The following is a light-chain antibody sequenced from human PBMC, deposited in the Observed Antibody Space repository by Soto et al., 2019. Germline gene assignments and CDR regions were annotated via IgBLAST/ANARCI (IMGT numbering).Light chain of an antibody. CDR1: QDSTKY. V-gene: IGKV1-9*01. Sequence: IQLTQSPSSLSASVVDRVTITCRASQDSTKYLAWYQQKPGKAPNLLIYDASTLHSGVPSRFSGSGSGTDFTLTVSGLQPEDFATYYCQQLFDSPITFGQGTRLEIK. CDR2: DAS. CDR3: QQLFDSPIT. J-gene: IGKJ5*01.